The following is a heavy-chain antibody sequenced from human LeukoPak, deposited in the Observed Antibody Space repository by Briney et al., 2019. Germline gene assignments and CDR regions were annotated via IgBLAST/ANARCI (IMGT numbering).Heavy chain of an antibody. Sequence: SETLSLTCTVSGGSISSSTYYWGWIRQPPGKGLEWIGSIYYGGSTYYSPSLKSRVTISVDTSKNQFSLKLSSVTAADTAVYYCARAHYDSSGYYFDYWGQGTPVTVSS. V-gene: IGHV4-39*07. CDR3: ARAHYDSSGYYFDY. D-gene: IGHD3-22*01. J-gene: IGHJ4*02. CDR1: GGSISSSTYY. CDR2: IYYGGST.